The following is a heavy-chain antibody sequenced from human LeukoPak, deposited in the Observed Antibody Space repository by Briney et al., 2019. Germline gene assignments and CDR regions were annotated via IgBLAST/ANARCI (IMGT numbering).Heavy chain of an antibody. Sequence: TGGSLRLSCTASGFIFRSFGMHWVRQAPGKGLEWVAFIEHDGNDKKYADSVNGRFTVSRDNSKNTLYLQINSPRTEDTAVYYCTTNKRSLVGYFFFEQWSQGTPVTVSS. CDR3: TTNKRSLVGYFFFEQ. CDR1: GFIFRSFG. CDR2: IEHDGNDK. D-gene: IGHD3-22*01. J-gene: IGHJ4*02. V-gene: IGHV3-30*02.